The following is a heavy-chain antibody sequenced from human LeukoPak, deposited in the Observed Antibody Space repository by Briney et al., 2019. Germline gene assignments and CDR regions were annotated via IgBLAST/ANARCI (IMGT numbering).Heavy chain of an antibody. Sequence: SETLSLTCIVSGVSISSDNYWGWIRQSPGKGLELIGSVHFSGATHYNPSLKSRVIISTDTSKNQFSLTLTAVTASDTAIYYCARRSPLVVVTAAHYYDYWGQGTLVTVSS. CDR2: VHFSGAT. V-gene: IGHV4-39*01. CDR1: GVSISSDNY. J-gene: IGHJ4*02. CDR3: ARRSPLVVVTAAHYYDY. D-gene: IGHD2-21*02.